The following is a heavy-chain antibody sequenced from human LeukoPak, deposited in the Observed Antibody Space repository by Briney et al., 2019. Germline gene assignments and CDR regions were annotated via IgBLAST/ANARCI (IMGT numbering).Heavy chain of an antibody. V-gene: IGHV4-59*01. J-gene: IGHJ3*02. CDR2: IYYSGST. D-gene: IGHD3-9*01. CDR1: GGSISSYY. Sequence: SETLSLTCTVSGGSISSYYWSWIRQPPGKGLEWIGYIYYSGSTNYNPSLKSRVTISVDTSKNQFSLKLSSVTAADTAVYYSARGGPYDILTGYRRGAFDIWGQGTMVTVSS. CDR3: ARGGPYDILTGYRRGAFDI.